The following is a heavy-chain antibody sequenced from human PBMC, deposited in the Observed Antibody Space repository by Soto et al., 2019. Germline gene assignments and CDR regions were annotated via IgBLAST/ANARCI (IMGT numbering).Heavy chain of an antibody. D-gene: IGHD3-9*01. CDR1: GYSFTRHW. V-gene: IGHV5-51*01. CDR3: ARTNILTGYSPNWFDP. J-gene: IGHJ5*02. Sequence: GESLKISCKGSGYSFTRHWIGWVRQVPGKGLEWMGIIYPGDSDTRYSPSFQGQVTISADKSISTAYLQWSSLKASDTAMYYCARTNILTGYSPNWFDPWGQGTLVTVSS. CDR2: IYPGDSDT.